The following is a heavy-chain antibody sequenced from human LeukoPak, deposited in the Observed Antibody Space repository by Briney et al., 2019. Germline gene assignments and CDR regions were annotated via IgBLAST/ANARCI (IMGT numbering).Heavy chain of an antibody. CDR2: MNPNSGNT. J-gene: IGHJ4*02. D-gene: IGHD2-15*01. Sequence: ASVNVSCKASGYTFTSYDINWVRQATGQGLEWMGWMNPNSGNTGYAQKFQGRVTMTRNTSISTAYMELSSLRSEDTAVYYCARGRRVGSGGSCYQRYWGQGTLVTVSS. CDR1: GYTFTSYD. CDR3: ARGRRVGSGGSCYQRY. V-gene: IGHV1-8*01.